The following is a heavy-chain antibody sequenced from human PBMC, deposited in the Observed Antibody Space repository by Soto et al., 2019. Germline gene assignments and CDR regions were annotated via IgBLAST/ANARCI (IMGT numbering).Heavy chain of an antibody. CDR1: GGSISSSSYS. CDR2: IYYSGST. J-gene: IGHJ6*02. Sequence: PSETLSLTCTVSGGSISSSSYSWGWIRQPPGRGLEWIGSIYYSGSTYYNPSLKSRVTISVDASKIQFSLKLSSVTAADTAVYYCARLVIGSGYYRRDWNYYYGMDVWGQGTTVTVSS. CDR3: ARLVIGSGYYRRDWNYYYGMDV. D-gene: IGHD3-3*01. V-gene: IGHV4-39*01.